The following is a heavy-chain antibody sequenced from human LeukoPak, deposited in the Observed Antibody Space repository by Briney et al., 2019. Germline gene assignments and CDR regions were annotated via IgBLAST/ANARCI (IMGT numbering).Heavy chain of an antibody. CDR2: IYYSGSP. D-gene: IGHD1-26*01. V-gene: IGHV4-59*01. CDR1: GGSISRYY. J-gene: IGHJ3*02. CDR3: ARDSWDTAGYAFDI. Sequence: PSETLPLTCTVSGGSISRYYWSWIRQPPGKALDWIGYIYYSGSPNYNPSLKCRFAISGDMSKNQFALKLSPVHIPDTAAYYCARDSWDTAGYAFDIWGQGTMVTVSS.